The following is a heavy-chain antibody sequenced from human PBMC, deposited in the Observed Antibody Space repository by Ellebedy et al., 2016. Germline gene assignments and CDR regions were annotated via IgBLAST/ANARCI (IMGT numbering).Heavy chain of an antibody. D-gene: IGHD6-6*01. Sequence: GESLKISCAASGFTFSSYSMNWVRQAPGKGLEWVSSISSSSSYIYYADSVKGRFTISRDNAKNSLYLQMNSLRAEDTAVYYCARALLRAAREFFDYWGQGTLVTVSS. J-gene: IGHJ4*02. CDR1: GFTFSSYS. CDR3: ARALLRAAREFFDY. CDR2: ISSSSSYI. V-gene: IGHV3-21*01.